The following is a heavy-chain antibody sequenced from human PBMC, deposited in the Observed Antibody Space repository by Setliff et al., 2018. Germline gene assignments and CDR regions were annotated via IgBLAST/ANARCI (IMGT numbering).Heavy chain of an antibody. Sequence: GASVKVSCKASGYTFTSYAMHWVRQAPGKGLEWMGGFDPEDGETIYAQKFQGRVTMTEDTSTDTAYMELSSLRSEDTAVYYCATVSPGGYSYGLDYWGQGTLVTVSS. J-gene: IGHJ4*02. CDR3: ATVSPGGYSYGLDY. CDR2: FDPEDGET. CDR1: GYTFTSYA. D-gene: IGHD5-18*01. V-gene: IGHV1-24*01.